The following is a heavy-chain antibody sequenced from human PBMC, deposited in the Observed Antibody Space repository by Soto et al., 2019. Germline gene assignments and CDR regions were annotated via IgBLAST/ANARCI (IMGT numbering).Heavy chain of an antibody. CDR3: ARDPFSRSISVPGFDY. D-gene: IGHD6-19*01. Sequence: SETLSLTCAVHGGSLSAYYWSWIRQPPGKGLEWIGEINHSGSTNYNPSLKSRGTISVDTSKNQFSLKLSSVTAADTAVFYCARDPFSRSISVPGFDYWGQGTLVTVSS. J-gene: IGHJ4*02. CDR1: GGSLSAYY. V-gene: IGHV4-34*09. CDR2: INHSGST.